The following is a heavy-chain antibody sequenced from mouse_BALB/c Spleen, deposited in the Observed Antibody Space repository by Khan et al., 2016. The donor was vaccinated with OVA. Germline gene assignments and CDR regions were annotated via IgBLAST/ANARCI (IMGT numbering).Heavy chain of an antibody. V-gene: IGHV2-3*01. Sequence: QVQLKESGPGLVAPSQSLSITCTVSGFSLTSYGVNWVRQPPGKGLEWLGVIWGDGSLNYHSTLKSRLIISKDNSKRQVFLTLNSLQTDDTATYYCAKCTPDYYSRDQWGQGTSVTVSS. J-gene: IGHJ4*01. CDR1: GFSLTSYG. CDR2: IWGDGSL. CDR3: AKCTPDYYSRDQ.